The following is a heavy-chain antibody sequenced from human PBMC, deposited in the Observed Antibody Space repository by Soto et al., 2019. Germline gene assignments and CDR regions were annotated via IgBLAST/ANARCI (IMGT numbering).Heavy chain of an antibody. J-gene: IGHJ6*02. Sequence: GGSLRLSCAASGFTFSSYGMHWVRQAPGKGLEWVAVISYDGSNKYYADSVKGRFTISRDNSKNTLYLQMNSLRAEDTAVYYCAKGQARVVAAPIDLDYYYYGMDVWGQGTTVTVSS. CDR3: AKGQARVVAAPIDLDYYYYGMDV. CDR1: GFTFSSYG. CDR2: ISYDGSNK. V-gene: IGHV3-30*18. D-gene: IGHD2-15*01.